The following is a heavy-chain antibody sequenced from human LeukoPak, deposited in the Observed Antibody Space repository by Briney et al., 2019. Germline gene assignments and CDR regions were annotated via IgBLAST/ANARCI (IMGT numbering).Heavy chain of an antibody. J-gene: IGHJ3*02. D-gene: IGHD7-27*01. CDR1: GFTFDDYA. V-gene: IGHV3-9*01. CDR3: AKDLGVTGGDDAFDI. CDR2: ISWNSGSI. Sequence: PGGSLRLSCAASGFTFDDYAMHWVRHAPGKGLEWVSGISWNSGSIGYADSVKGRFTISRDNAKNSLYLQMNSLRAEDTALYYCAKDLGVTGGDDAFDIWGQGTMVTVSS.